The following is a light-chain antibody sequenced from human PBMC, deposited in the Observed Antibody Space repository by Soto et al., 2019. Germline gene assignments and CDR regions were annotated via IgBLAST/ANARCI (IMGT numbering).Light chain of an antibody. CDR2: DAS. J-gene: IGKJ4*01. V-gene: IGKV3-11*01. CDR1: QSVSSY. Sequence: EIVLTQSPDTLSLSPGETATLSCRASQSVSSYLAWYQQKPGQAPRLLIYDASNRATGIPARFSGSGSGTDFTLTIRSLEPEDFAVYYCQQRSNWLTFGGGTKVDIK. CDR3: QQRSNWLT.